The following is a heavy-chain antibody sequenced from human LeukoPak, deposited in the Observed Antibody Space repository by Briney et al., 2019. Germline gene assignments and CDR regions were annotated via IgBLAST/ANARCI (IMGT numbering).Heavy chain of an antibody. D-gene: IGHD3-16*01. J-gene: IGHJ5*02. Sequence: SETLSLTCSVSGGSVTSGTYRWGWIRQPPGKGLEWIGSVYFDGGTHYKPSLQSRVTISVDTSKNQFSLRLSSVTAADTALYYCARDHYYDGRGRFVPWGQGTLVTVSS. CDR1: GGSVTSGTYR. V-gene: IGHV4-39*07. CDR2: VYFDGGT. CDR3: ARDHYYDGRGRFVP.